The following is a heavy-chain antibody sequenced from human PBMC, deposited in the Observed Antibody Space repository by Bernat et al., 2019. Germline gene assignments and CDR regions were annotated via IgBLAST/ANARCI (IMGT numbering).Heavy chain of an antibody. Sequence: EVQLVESGGGLVKPGGSLRLSCAASGFTFSNAWMSWVRQAPGKGLEWVGRIKSKTDGGSTDYAAPEKGRFTISRDDSKNTLYLQMNSLKTEDTAVYYGITDLGSITRVRGASQYWGQGTLVTVSS. D-gene: IGHD3-10*01. CDR3: ITDLGSITRVRGASQY. V-gene: IGHV3-15*01. J-gene: IGHJ4*02. CDR1: GFTFSNAW. CDR2: IKSKTDGGST.